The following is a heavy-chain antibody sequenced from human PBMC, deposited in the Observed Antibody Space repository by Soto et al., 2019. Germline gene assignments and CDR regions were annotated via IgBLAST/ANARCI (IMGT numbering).Heavy chain of an antibody. CDR3: AREGRGYDYGLLDY. CDR2: IYYNGIT. Sequence: SETLSLTCSVSGVSVSSGSYYWTWVRQPPGKGLEWIGYIYYNGITKYNPSLESRVTISIDTSNNQFSLKLIPVTDADTAVYYCAREGRGYDYGLLDYWGQGTLVTVSS. V-gene: IGHV4-61*01. D-gene: IGHD5-18*01. J-gene: IGHJ4*02. CDR1: GVSVSSGSYY.